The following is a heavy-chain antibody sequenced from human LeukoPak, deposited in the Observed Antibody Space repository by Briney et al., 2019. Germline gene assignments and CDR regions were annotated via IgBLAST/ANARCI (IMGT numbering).Heavy chain of an antibody. CDR3: AKGKTDSGTY. J-gene: IGHJ4*02. Sequence: PGGSLRLSCAVSGFTFSSYGMHWVRKAPGKGLEWVAFIRYDGSNKYYADSVKGRFTISRDNSKNTLYLQMNSLRAEDTAVYYCAKGKTDSGTYWGQGTLVTVSS. CDR1: GFTFSSYG. CDR2: IRYDGSNK. V-gene: IGHV3-30*02.